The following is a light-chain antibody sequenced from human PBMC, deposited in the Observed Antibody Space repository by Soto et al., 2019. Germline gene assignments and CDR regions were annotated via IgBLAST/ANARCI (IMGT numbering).Light chain of an antibody. CDR3: QQYENWPQLT. Sequence: KLLTQSPGTLSLSPGERATLFCRASQSLSSSLAWYQQKSGQAPRLIIYGASTRATGIPARFSGSGSGTEFTLTISSLQSEDFAVYYCQQYENWPQLTFGGGTKVDIK. V-gene: IGKV3-15*01. CDR2: GAS. J-gene: IGKJ4*01. CDR1: QSLSSS.